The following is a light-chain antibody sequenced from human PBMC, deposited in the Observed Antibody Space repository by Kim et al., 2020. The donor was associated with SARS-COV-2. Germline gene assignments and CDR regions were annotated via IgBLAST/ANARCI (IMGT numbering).Light chain of an antibody. V-gene: IGKV1-5*03. CDR1: HDIRSW. CDR2: KAS. Sequence: DIQMTQSPSTLSASVGDRVTITCRASHDIRSWLAWYQQKPGKAPKLLIYKASNLETGVPSRFSGSGSGADFTLTISSLQPDDFATYYCQQYDSYSRAFGQGTKVDIK. J-gene: IGKJ1*01. CDR3: QQYDSYSRA.